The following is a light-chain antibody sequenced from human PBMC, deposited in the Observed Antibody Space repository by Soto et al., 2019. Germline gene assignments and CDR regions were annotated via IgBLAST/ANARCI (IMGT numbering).Light chain of an antibody. V-gene: IGLV2-14*01. CDR1: SSDVGGYNY. Sequence: QSVLTQPASGSGSPGQSITISCTGTSSDVGGYNYVSWYQQHPGKSPKLMIYDVSNRPSGVSNRFSGSKSGNTASLTISGRQAEDEADYYCSSYTSSSTLNYVFGTGTKLTV. CDR2: DVS. J-gene: IGLJ1*01. CDR3: SSYTSSSTLNYV.